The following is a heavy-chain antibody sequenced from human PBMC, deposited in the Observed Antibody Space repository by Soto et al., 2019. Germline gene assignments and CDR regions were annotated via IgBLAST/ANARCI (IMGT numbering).Heavy chain of an antibody. D-gene: IGHD3-16*01. CDR1: AFTFSDHY. CDR3: ATFRLALDY. CDR2: TRNKANSYTT. Sequence: EVQLVESGGGLAQPGGSLRLSCAASAFTFSDHYMDWVRQAPGKGLEWVGRTRNKANSYTTEYAASVKGRFIISRDDSKNSLYLQMNSLQTEDTAVYYCATFRLALDYWGQGTLVTVSS. J-gene: IGHJ4*02. V-gene: IGHV3-72*01.